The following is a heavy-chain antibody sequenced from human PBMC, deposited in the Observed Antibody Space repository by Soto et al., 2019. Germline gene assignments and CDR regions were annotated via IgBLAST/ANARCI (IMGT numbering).Heavy chain of an antibody. CDR3: ARRGYCTNGVCYIPGMDV. CDR1: GYSFTSYW. CDR2: IDPSDSYT. V-gene: IGHV5-10-1*01. J-gene: IGHJ6*02. D-gene: IGHD2-8*01. Sequence: GESLKISCKGSGYSFTSYWISWVRQMPGKGLEWMGRIDPSDSYTNYSPSFQGHVTISADKSISTAYLQWSSLKASDTAMYYCARRGYCTNGVCYIPGMDVWGQGTTVTVSS.